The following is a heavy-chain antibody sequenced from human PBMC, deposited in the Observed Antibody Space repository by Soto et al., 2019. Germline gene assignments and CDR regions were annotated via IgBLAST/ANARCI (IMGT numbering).Heavy chain of an antibody. CDR1: GGSISSYY. J-gene: IGHJ6*03. D-gene: IGHD1-1*01. V-gene: IGHV4-59*12. CDR2: IYYSGST. Sequence: SETLSLTCTVSGGSISSYYWSWIRQPPGKGLEWIGYIYYSGSTNYNPSLKSRVTISVDTSKNQFSLKLSSVTAADTAVYYCARLQLERDYYYYYMDVWGKGTTVTVSS. CDR3: ARLQLERDYYYYYMDV.